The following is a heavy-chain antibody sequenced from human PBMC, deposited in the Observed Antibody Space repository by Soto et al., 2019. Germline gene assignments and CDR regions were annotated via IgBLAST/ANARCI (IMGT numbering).Heavy chain of an antibody. D-gene: IGHD3-10*02. Sequence: PGESLKISCKGSGYIFSNQWIGWVRQVPGKGLECMGIIYPGDSDTRYSPSFQGQVTISADKSISTAYLQWNSLKASDTAMYYCARRVLRETHFDYWGQGTTVTVSS. J-gene: IGHJ4*03. CDR1: GYIFSNQW. CDR2: IYPGDSDT. V-gene: IGHV5-51*01. CDR3: ARRVLRETHFDY.